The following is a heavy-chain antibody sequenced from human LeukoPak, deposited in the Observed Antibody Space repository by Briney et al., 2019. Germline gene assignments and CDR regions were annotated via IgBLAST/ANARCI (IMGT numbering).Heavy chain of an antibody. CDR1: GDSISSGGYW. CDR3: ARAPVATPSEFDY. D-gene: IGHD5-12*01. Sequence: SQTLSLTCAVSGDSISSGGYWWSWIRQHPGKGPEWIGYISYGGNTYYNPSLKSRVAISADTPKNQFSLKLSSTTTADTAVYYCARAPVATPSEFDYWGQGTLVTVSS. J-gene: IGHJ4*02. V-gene: IGHV4-31*11. CDR2: ISYGGNT.